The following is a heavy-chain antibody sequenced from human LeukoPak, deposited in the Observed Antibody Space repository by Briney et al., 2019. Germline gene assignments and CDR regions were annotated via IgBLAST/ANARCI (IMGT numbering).Heavy chain of an antibody. CDR1: GFTFSSYN. D-gene: IGHD6-13*01. J-gene: IGHJ3*02. V-gene: IGHV3-21*01. Sequence: GGSLRLSCAASGFTFSSYNMNWVRQAPGKGLEWVSSIGSSTNYIYHSDSVKGRFIISRDNAKNSPYLQMNSLRAEDTAAYYCARHQSSSSWYMEDGFDIWGQGTMVTVSA. CDR2: IGSSTNYI. CDR3: ARHQSSSSWYMEDGFDI.